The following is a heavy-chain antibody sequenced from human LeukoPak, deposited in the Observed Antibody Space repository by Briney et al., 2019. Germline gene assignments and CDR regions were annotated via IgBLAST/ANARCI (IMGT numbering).Heavy chain of an antibody. V-gene: IGHV4-39*01. J-gene: IGHJ6*03. D-gene: IGHD6-19*01. CDR2: IYYSGST. CDR3: AIIAVAGMTGYYYYMDV. Sequence: PSETLSLTCTVSGGSISSSSYYWGWIRQPPGKGLEWIGSIYYSGSTYYNPSLKSRVTISVDTSKNQFSLKLSSVTAADTAVYYCAIIAVAGMTGYYYYMDVWGKGTTVTISS. CDR1: GGSISSSSYY.